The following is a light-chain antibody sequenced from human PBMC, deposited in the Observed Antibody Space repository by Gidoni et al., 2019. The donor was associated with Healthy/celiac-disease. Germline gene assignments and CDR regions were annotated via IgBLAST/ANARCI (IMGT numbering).Light chain of an antibody. Sequence: DIKTTQYPSTLSASVGDRVTITCRASQSISSWLAWYQQKPGKAPKLLIYKASSLESGVPSRFSGSGSGTEFTLTISSLQPDDFATYYCQQYNSYAYTFGQGTKLEIK. CDR1: QSISSW. J-gene: IGKJ2*01. V-gene: IGKV1-5*03. CDR2: KAS. CDR3: QQYNSYAYT.